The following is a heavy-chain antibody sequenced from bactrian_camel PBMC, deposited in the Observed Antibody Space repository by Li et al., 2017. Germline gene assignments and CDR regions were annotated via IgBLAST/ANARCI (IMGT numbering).Heavy chain of an antibody. D-gene: IGHD2*01. CDR1: GYTYSSFC. V-gene: IGHV3S6*01. CDR3: AADERFCSGGKCLRFRAPCGY. CDR2: ISTHRNMP. Sequence: VQLVESGGESVQAGGSLRLSCAASGYTYSSFCMAWFRRAPGKEREWVASISTHRNMPYYVDSVKGRFTISKDNGKNTLYLQMNNLKLEGTAMYYCAADERFCSGGKCLRFRAPCGYWGQGTQVTVS. J-gene: IGHJ6*01.